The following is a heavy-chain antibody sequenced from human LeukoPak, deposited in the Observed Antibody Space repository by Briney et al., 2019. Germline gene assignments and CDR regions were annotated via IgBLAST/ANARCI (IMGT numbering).Heavy chain of an antibody. D-gene: IGHD6-19*01. CDR3: AKDPRPYSSGPNWFDP. V-gene: IGHV3-74*01. Sequence: GGSLRLSCAASGFTFSNYWTHWVRQVPGKGLVSVSHIKSDGSEINYADSVKGRFTISRDNSKNTLYLQMNSLRAEDTAVYYCAKDPRPYSSGPNWFDPWGQGTLVTVSS. CDR2: IKSDGSEI. J-gene: IGHJ5*02. CDR1: GFTFSNYW.